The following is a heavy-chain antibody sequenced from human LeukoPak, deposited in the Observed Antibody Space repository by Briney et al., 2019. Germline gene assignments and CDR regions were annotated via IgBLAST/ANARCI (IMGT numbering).Heavy chain of an antibody. D-gene: IGHD2-2*01. J-gene: IGHJ5*02. CDR3: ASVVVPAARGYWFDP. Sequence: XXXGXGXXXMGXIIPIFGTANYAQKFQGRVTITADESTSTAYMELSSLRSEDTAVYYCASVVVPAARGYWFDPWGQGTLVTVSS. V-gene: IGHV1-69*01. CDR2: IIPIFGTA.